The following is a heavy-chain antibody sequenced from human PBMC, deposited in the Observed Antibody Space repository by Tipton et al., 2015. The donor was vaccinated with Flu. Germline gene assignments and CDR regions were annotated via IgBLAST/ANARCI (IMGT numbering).Heavy chain of an antibody. Sequence: SLRLSCAASKFTFSSYWMDWVRQTPGKGLEWVANINQDGSEKYYVDSVKGRFTISRDNARNSVFLEMNSLRAEDTAVYYCARGPLPDNDWYNGMDVWGQGTSVTVFS. CDR1: KFTFSSYW. CDR3: ARGPLPDNDWYNGMDV. V-gene: IGHV3-7*01. J-gene: IGHJ6*02. D-gene: IGHD1/OR15-1a*01. CDR2: INQDGSEK.